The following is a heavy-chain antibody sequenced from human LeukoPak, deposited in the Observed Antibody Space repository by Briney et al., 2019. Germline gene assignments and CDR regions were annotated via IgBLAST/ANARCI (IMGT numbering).Heavy chain of an antibody. D-gene: IGHD3-10*01. CDR3: ATLWFGDSDHFDY. CDR2: INPNSGVT. V-gene: IGHV1-2*02. Sequence: EASVKVFCTASGYTFTGYYLHWVRQAPGQGLEWMGWINPNSGVTNYAQKFQGRVTMTRDTSITTAYMELSRLRSDDRAVYYCATLWFGDSDHFDYWGQGTQVTVSS. J-gene: IGHJ4*02. CDR1: GYTFTGYY.